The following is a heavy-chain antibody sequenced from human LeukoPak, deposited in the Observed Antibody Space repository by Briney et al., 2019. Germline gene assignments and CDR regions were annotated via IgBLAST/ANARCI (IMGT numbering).Heavy chain of an antibody. CDR3: ASSVYFRGIAVAGTFDY. D-gene: IGHD6-19*01. CDR2: ISSSSSTI. V-gene: IGHV3-48*04. CDR1: GFTFSSYS. Sequence: GGSLRLSCAASGFTFSSYSMNWVRQAPGKGLEWVSYISSSSSTIYYADSVKGRFTISRDNAKNSLYLQMNSLRAEDTAVYYCASSVYFRGIAVAGTFDYWGQGTLVTVSP. J-gene: IGHJ4*02.